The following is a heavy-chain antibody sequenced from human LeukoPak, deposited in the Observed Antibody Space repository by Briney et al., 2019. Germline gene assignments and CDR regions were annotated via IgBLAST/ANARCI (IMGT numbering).Heavy chain of an antibody. J-gene: IGHJ4*02. Sequence: SQTLSLTCTVSGGPISNSGGFYWSWIRQRPGDGLEWIGFISYRGSTYYNPSLKSRVSMSVDTSRSQFSLRLTSVTDEDTAVYYCARISQSSGGFYYWGQGTLVTVSS. V-gene: IGHV4-31*02. CDR2: ISYRGST. D-gene: IGHD2-15*01. CDR1: GGPISNSGGFY. CDR3: ARISQSSGGFYY.